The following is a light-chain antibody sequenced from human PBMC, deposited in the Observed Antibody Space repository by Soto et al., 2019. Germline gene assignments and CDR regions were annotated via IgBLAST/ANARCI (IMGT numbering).Light chain of an antibody. J-gene: IGLJ1*01. CDR1: SSNIGAGYD. CDR3: QSYDSSLSVLYV. CDR2: GSS. V-gene: IGLV1-40*01. Sequence: QSVLTQPPSVSGAPGQRVSISCTGSSSNIGAGYDVHWFQQLPGTAPKLLIYGSSNRPSGVPDRFSGSKSGTSASLAITGLHAEDDSDYYCQSYDSSLSVLYVFGTGTKLTVL.